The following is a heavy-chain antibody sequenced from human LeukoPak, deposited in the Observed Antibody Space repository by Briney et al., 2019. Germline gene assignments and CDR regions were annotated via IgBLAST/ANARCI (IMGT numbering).Heavy chain of an antibody. CDR3: ARDLKRGYSSGRYSWGTGSSNDF. Sequence: ASVKVSCKASGYTFTTYNINWVRQAPGQGLEWMGWISGYNGNTNYAQNLQGRVTMTTDTSTSTTYMELRSLRPDDTAVYYCARDLKRGYSSGRYSWGTGSSNDFWGQGTLVTVSS. CDR2: ISGYNGNT. V-gene: IGHV1-18*01. CDR1: GYTFTTYN. D-gene: IGHD6-19*01. J-gene: IGHJ4*02.